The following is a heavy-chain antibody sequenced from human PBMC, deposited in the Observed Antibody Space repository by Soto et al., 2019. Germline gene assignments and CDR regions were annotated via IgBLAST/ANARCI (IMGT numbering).Heavy chain of an antibody. V-gene: IGHV1-18*01. D-gene: IGHD1-26*01. CDR1: GYTFTSYG. Sequence: ASVKVSCKASGYTFTSYGISWVRQAPGQGLEWMGWISAYNGNTNYAQKLQGRVTMTTDTSTSTAHMELRSLRPDDTAVYYCARDSIVGASDYYYGMDVWGQGTTVTV. CDR3: ARDSIVGASDYYYGMDV. J-gene: IGHJ6*02. CDR2: ISAYNGNT.